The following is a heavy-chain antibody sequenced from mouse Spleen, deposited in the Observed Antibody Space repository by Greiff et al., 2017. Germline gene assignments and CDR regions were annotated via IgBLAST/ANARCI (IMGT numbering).Heavy chain of an antibody. Sequence: QVQLKQSGAELVRPGASVKLSCKASGYTFTDYYINWVKQRPGQGLEWIARIYPGSGNTYYNEKFKGKATLTAEKSSSTAYMQLSSLTSEDSAVYFCARGDYYGSSFDYWGQGTTLTVSS. CDR1: GYTFTDYY. CDR2: IYPGSGNT. CDR3: ARGDYYGSSFDY. D-gene: IGHD1-1*01. J-gene: IGHJ2*01. V-gene: IGHV1-76*01.